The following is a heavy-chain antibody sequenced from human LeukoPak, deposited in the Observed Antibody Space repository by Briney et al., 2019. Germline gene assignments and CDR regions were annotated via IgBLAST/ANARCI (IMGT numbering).Heavy chain of an antibody. J-gene: IGHJ5*02. Sequence: GGSLRLSCAASGFTFSSYSFNWVRQAPGKGLEWVSYISSNSNNIYYADSAKGRFTISRDNARNSLYLQMNSLRAEDTAVYYCARDRLHYDSPNWFDPWGQGTLVTVSS. CDR2: ISSNSNNI. V-gene: IGHV3-48*01. D-gene: IGHD3-3*01. CDR1: GFTFSSYS. CDR3: ARDRLHYDSPNWFDP.